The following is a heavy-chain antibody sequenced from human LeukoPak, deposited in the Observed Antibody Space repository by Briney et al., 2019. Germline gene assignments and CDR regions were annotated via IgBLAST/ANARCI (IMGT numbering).Heavy chain of an antibody. CDR3: ARSRAPYDSSGYYDY. Sequence: PGGSLRLSCAASGFTFSSYSMNWVRQAPGKGLEWVSSTSSSSSYIYYADSVKGRFTISRDNAKNSLYLQMNSLRAEDTAVYYCARSRAPYDSSGYYDYWGQGTLVTVSS. J-gene: IGHJ4*02. CDR2: TSSSSSYI. V-gene: IGHV3-21*01. CDR1: GFTFSSYS. D-gene: IGHD3-22*01.